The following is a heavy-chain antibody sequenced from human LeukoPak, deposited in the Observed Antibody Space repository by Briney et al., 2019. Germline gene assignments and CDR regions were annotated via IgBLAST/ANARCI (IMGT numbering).Heavy chain of an antibody. V-gene: IGHV3-74*01. CDR2: INSDGSST. D-gene: IGHD1-26*01. J-gene: IGHJ4*02. Sequence: GGSLRLSCAASGFTFSSHWMHWVRQAPGKGLVWVSRINSDGSSTIYADSVKGRFTISRDNAKNTLYLQMNSLRAEDTAVYYCGRWLPSGSYTGVDYWGQGTLVTVSS. CDR1: GFTFSSHW. CDR3: GRWLPSGSYTGVDY.